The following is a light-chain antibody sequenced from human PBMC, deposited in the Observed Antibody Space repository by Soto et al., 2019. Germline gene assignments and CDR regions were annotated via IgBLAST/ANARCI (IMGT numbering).Light chain of an antibody. Sequence: DIQITQSPASLSASLVDIVTITCLASQGISSWLAWYQQKPGKAPKLLIYAASSLQSGVPSRFSGSGSGTDFTLTISSLQPEDVAAYYCQKYNSAPLTFGGGTKVDIK. J-gene: IGKJ4*01. CDR3: QKYNSAPLT. CDR1: QGISSW. V-gene: IGKV1-12*01. CDR2: AAS.